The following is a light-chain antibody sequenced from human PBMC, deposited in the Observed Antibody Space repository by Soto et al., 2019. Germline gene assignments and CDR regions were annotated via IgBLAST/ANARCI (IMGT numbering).Light chain of an antibody. V-gene: IGKV3-11*01. Sequence: EIVLTQSPATLSLSPGERATLSCRASQTIRTDLAWYQQKPGQGPRLLIYDASNRATGIPARFSGSGSGTELTLTISSLDPEDFTLYSCQQRSNWPPEYTFGQGTRLEIQ. CDR1: QTIRTD. J-gene: IGKJ2*01. CDR3: QQRSNWPPEYT. CDR2: DAS.